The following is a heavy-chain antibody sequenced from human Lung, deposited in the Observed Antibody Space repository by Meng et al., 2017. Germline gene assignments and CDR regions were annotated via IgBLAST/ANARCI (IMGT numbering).Heavy chain of an antibody. J-gene: IGHJ4*02. V-gene: IGHV3-15*01. CDR3: TWDDKAVSDY. D-gene: IGHD3-9*01. CDR2: IKSNTDGGTT. Sequence: VHLVESGGDLVKTGGSLRLSCAASGFYFSNAWMSWVRQAPGKGLEWVGRIKSNTDGGTTEYAAPVTGRFTISRDDSKSTLNLHLSGLRTDDTGVYYCTWDDKAVSDYWGQGTLVTVSS. CDR1: GFYFSNAW.